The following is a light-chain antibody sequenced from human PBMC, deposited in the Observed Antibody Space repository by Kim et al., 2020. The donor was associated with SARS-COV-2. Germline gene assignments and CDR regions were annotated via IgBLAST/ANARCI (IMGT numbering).Light chain of an antibody. J-gene: IGKJ1*01. CDR3: MQALQTPPT. CDR2: LGS. CDR1: QSLLHSNGYNY. V-gene: IGKV2-28*01. Sequence: PASISCRSSQSLLHSNGYNYLDWYLQKPGQSPQLLIYLGSNRASGVPDRFSGSGSGTDFTQKISRVEAEDVGVYYCMQALQTPPTFGQGTKVDIK.